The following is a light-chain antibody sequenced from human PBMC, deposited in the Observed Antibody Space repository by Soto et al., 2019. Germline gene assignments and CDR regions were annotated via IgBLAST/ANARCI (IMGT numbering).Light chain of an antibody. V-gene: IGKV1-27*01. CDR1: QGIGKN. J-gene: IGKJ1*01. CDR3: QKYDSVPWS. Sequence: DIQMTQSPSSMSTSVGDTVTITCRASQGIGKNLAWYQQKPGKVPKVLIYTASTLHSGVPSRFSGSGSGTDFTLTINSLQTEDVATYFCQKYDSVPWSFGQGTRVEI. CDR2: TAS.